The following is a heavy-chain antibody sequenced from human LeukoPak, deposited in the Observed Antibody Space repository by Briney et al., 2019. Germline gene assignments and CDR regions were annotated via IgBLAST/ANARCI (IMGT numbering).Heavy chain of an antibody. D-gene: IGHD3-16*02. J-gene: IGHJ4*02. Sequence: ASVKVSCKASGYTFTSYDINWVRQAPGQGLEGMEWRNPNSGNTGYAQKFEARVTMTRNTSISTAYMELSSLRSEDTAVYYCARETLKEGLRLGELSFDYWGQGTLVTVSS. CDR1: GYTFTSYD. CDR2: RNPNSGNT. CDR3: ARETLKEGLRLGELSFDY. V-gene: IGHV1-8*01.